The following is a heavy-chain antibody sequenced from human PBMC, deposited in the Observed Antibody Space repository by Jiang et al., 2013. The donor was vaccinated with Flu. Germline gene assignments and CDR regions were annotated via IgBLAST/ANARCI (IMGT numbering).Heavy chain of an antibody. CDR2: VNGGNGNT. CDR1: GYTFTYYV. CDR3: ARSGYTGNEIRAFDI. D-gene: IGHD1-26*01. J-gene: IGHJ3*02. Sequence: GAEVKKPGASVKVSRKASGYTFTYYVIHWVRQAPGQRLEWMGWVNGGNGNTKYSQKFQGRVTITRDTSASTAYMEVSSLRSEDTAVYYCARSGYTGNEIRAFDIWGQGTVVTVSS. V-gene: IGHV1-3*01.